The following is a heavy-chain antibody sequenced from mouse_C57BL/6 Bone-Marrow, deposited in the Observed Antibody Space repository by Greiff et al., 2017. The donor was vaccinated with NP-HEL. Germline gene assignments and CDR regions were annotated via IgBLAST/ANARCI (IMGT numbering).Heavy chain of an antibody. CDR2: INPNNGGT. CDR1: GYTFTDYN. CDR3: ARTYYGNKYYAMDY. D-gene: IGHD2-10*01. V-gene: IGHV1-22*01. J-gene: IGHJ4*01. Sequence: EVQLVESGPELVKPGASVKMSCKASGYTFTDYNMHWVKQSHGKSLEWIGYINPNNGGTSYNQKFKGKATLTVNKSSSTAYMELRSLTSEDSAVYYCARTYYGNKYYAMDYWGQGTSVTVSS.